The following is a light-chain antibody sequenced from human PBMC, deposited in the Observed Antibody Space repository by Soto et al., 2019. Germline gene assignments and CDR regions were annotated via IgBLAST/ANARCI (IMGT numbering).Light chain of an antibody. Sequence: DIHMTQSPSSVSSSLGDRVTITFRASQSITGYLNWYQQKPGKVPKLLIYAASTLQSGVPSRFSGSGSGTDFTLTLSSLQAEDSATYYCQQSFIAPWTFGQGTKVDIK. CDR1: QSITGY. J-gene: IGKJ1*01. CDR3: QQSFIAPWT. V-gene: IGKV1-39*01. CDR2: AAS.